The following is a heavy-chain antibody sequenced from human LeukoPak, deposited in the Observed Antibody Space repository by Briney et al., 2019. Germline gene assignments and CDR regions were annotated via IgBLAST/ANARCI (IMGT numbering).Heavy chain of an antibody. D-gene: IGHD4/OR15-4a*01. J-gene: IGHJ6*02. Sequence: GASVKVSCKASGYTFSSYGINWVRLAPGRGPEWMASINPQKRDTHYAQNFQGRFAVTAGTSTNTAYMELRSLRSDDTAIYYCARRKYGADYNGMDVWGQGTTVTVSS. CDR3: ARRKYGADYNGMDV. V-gene: IGHV1-18*01. CDR2: INPQKRDT. CDR1: GYTFSSYG.